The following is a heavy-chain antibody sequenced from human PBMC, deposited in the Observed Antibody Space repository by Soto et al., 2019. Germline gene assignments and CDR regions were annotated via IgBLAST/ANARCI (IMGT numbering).Heavy chain of an antibody. J-gene: IGHJ4*02. D-gene: IGHD3-9*01. V-gene: IGHV6-1*01. CDR3: VRLVGNSWLDH. Sequence: QVQLQQSGPGLVKPSQTLSLTCAISGDSVSSNSAVWNWIRQSPSRGLEWLGRTYYRSQWHYEYAVFVQSXKSXDXDTSKNHFSLQLNSVTPEDTAVYYCVRLVGNSWLDHWGQGTLVTVSS. CDR1: GDSVSSNSAV. CDR2: TYYRSQWHY.